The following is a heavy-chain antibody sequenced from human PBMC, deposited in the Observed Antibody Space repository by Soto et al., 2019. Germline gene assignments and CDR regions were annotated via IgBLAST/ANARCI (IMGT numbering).Heavy chain of an antibody. CDR1: GGSISSYY. J-gene: IGHJ3*02. V-gene: IGHV4-59*01. Sequence: SETLSLTCTVSGGSISSYYWSWIRQPPGKGLEWIGYIYYSGSTNYNPSLKSRVTISVDTSKNQFSLKLSSVTAADTAVYYCARRSYDILTGIDAFDIWGQGTMVTVS. D-gene: IGHD3-9*01. CDR3: ARRSYDILTGIDAFDI. CDR2: IYYSGST.